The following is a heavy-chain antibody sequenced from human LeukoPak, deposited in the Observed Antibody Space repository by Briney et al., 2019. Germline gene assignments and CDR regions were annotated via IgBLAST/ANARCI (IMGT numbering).Heavy chain of an antibody. CDR1: GGSISSYY. Sequence: PSETLSLTCTVSGGSISSYYWSWIRQPPGKGLEWIGYIYYSGSTNYNPSLKSRVTISVDTSKNQFSLKLSSVTAADTAVYYCARDRMKDGYNRGIGYWGQGTLVTVSS. CDR3: ARDRMKDGYNRGIGY. V-gene: IGHV4-59*01. CDR2: IYYSGST. J-gene: IGHJ4*02. D-gene: IGHD5-24*01.